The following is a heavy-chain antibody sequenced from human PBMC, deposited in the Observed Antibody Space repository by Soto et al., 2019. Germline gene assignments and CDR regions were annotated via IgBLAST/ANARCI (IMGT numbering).Heavy chain of an antibody. D-gene: IGHD1-26*01. CDR2: IHYNGRT. CDR1: GGSISSDYYY. Sequence: SETLSLTCNVSGGSISSDYYYWSWIRQPPGQGLEWIGYIHYNGRTYYNPSLKSRVIISIDTSKSQFFLKVRSVTVADTAVYFCARGGAIVDYYFDSWGQGTLVTVSS. V-gene: IGHV4-30-4*01. CDR3: ARGGAIVDYYFDS. J-gene: IGHJ4*02.